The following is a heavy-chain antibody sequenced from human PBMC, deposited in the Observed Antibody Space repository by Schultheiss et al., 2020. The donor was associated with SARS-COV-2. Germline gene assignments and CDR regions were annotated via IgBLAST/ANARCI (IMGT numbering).Heavy chain of an antibody. J-gene: IGHJ5*02. Sequence: SETLSLTCTVSGGSISSYYWSWIRQPPGKGLEWIGYIYYSGNTYFNPSLKSRVAISLDTSKNQFSLNLSSVTDADTAVYYCARYTAMAINWFDPWGQGTLVTVSS. D-gene: IGHD5-18*01. CDR1: GGSISSYY. CDR3: ARYTAMAINWFDP. CDR2: IYYSGNT. V-gene: IGHV4-59*12.